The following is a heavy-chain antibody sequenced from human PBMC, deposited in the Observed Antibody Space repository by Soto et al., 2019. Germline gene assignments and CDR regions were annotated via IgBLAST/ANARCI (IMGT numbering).Heavy chain of an antibody. D-gene: IGHD3-10*01. Sequence: GGSLRLSCAASGFTFSSYGMHWVRQAPGKGLEWVAVISYDGSNKYYADSVKGRFTISRDNSKNTLYLQMNSLRAEDKAVYYCAKGAARRLITMVRGGFFDYWGQGTLVTVSS. CDR2: ISYDGSNK. CDR1: GFTFSSYG. CDR3: AKGAARRLITMVRGGFFDY. J-gene: IGHJ4*02. V-gene: IGHV3-30*18.